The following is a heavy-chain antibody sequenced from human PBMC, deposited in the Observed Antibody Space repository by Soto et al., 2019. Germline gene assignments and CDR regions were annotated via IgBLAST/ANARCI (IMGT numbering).Heavy chain of an antibody. V-gene: IGHV1-18*01. CDR1: GYSFTSYG. D-gene: IGHD2-21*01. CDR3: ARDVPDTSLFFYYYGMDV. CDR2: ISTDNGNT. J-gene: IGHJ6*02. Sequence: QVHLVQSGAEVRKPGASVKVSCKASGYSFTSYGISWVRQAPGQGLEWMGWISTDNGNTNYARNLQGRVSMTIDPSTSTAYMELWSLGSDDTAVYYCARDVPDTSLFFYYYGMDVWGQGTTVTVSS.